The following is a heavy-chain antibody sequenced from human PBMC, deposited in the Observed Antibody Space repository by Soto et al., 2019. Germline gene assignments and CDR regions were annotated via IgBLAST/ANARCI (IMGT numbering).Heavy chain of an antibody. V-gene: IGHV5-51*01. D-gene: IGHD3-22*01. CDR2: IYPDDSDT. CDR1: GYSFFGYW. J-gene: IGHJ4*02. Sequence: RGESLKISCKGSGYSFFGYWIGWVRQMPGKGLEWMGIIYPDDSDTRYSPPFQEGHVTISADKSISTAYLQWSSLKASDTAMYYCARSYDSSGYYSYWGQGTLVTVS. CDR3: ARSYDSSGYYSY.